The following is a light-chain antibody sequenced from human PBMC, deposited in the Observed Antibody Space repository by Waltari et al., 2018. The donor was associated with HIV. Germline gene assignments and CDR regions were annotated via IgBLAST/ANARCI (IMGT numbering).Light chain of an antibody. CDR1: SLPKKY. V-gene: IGLV3-25*03. J-gene: IGLJ3*02. Sequence: SYKLTHTPSVSVSPGQTARIHCSNGSLPKKYSSWYRQKPGQAPLLLTYKDIERPSGIPERISGSRSGTGVTLTISGVQAEDEGDYYCQSTDHDGTWVFGGGTKLTVL. CDR3: QSTDHDGTWV. CDR2: KDI.